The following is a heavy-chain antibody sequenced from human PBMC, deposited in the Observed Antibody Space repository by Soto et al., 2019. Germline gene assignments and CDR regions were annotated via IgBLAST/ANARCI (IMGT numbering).Heavy chain of an antibody. J-gene: IGHJ4*02. V-gene: IGHV3-21*01. CDR1: GFAFNNYG. D-gene: IGHD2-2*01. Sequence: GGSLRLSCTVSGFAFNNYGINWVRQAPGKGLEWVSSISKSDYTYYSDSVKGRFTISRDNAKNSVSLQMNALRVEDTAVYYCAREDSIIIPAVSDFWGQGTLVTVSS. CDR3: AREDSIIIPAVSDF. CDR2: ISKSDYT.